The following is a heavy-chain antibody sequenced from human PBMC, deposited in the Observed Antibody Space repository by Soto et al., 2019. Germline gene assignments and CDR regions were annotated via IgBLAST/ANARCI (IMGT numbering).Heavy chain of an antibody. CDR2: ISSSSSYI. V-gene: IGHV3-21*01. J-gene: IGHJ4*02. CDR3: ATSYYSDSSDAETPGFDY. CDR1: GFTFSSYS. D-gene: IGHD3-22*01. Sequence: EVQLVESGGGLVKPGGSLRLSCAASGFTFSSYSMNWVRQAPGKGLEWVSSISSSSSYIYYADSVKGRFTISRDNXTXSXXLTINSLRAEDTAVYYCATSYYSDSSDAETPGFDYWGQGTLVTVSS.